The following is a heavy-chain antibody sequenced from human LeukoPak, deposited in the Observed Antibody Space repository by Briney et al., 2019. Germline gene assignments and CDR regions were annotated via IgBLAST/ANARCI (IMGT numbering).Heavy chain of an antibody. CDR1: GGSISSYY. J-gene: IGHJ3*02. V-gene: IGHV4-59*12. CDR3: ARETYYYDSSGPPHAFDI. D-gene: IGHD3-22*01. Sequence: SETLSLTCTVSGGSISSYYWSWIRQPPGKGLEWIGYIYYSGSTNYNPSLKSRVTISVDTSKNQFSLKLSSVTAADTAVYYCARETYYYDSSGPPHAFDIWGQGTMVTVSS. CDR2: IYYSGST.